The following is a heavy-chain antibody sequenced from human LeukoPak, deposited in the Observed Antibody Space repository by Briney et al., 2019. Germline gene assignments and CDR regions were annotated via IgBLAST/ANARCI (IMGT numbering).Heavy chain of an antibody. CDR2: ISYDGSSK. CDR3: ARAGGGSGSFSNSYFDY. CDR1: RFTFSSYA. Sequence: GGSLRLSCAASRFTFSSYAMHWVRQAPGKGLERVAVISYDGSSKYYADSVKGRFTISRDNSKNTLHLQMNSLRAEDTAVYFCARAGGGSGSFSNSYFDYWGQGTLVTVSS. J-gene: IGHJ4*02. V-gene: IGHV3-30-3*01. D-gene: IGHD3-10*01.